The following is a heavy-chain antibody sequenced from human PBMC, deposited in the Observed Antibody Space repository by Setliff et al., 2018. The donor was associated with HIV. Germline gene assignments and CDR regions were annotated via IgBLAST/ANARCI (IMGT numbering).Heavy chain of an antibody. Sequence: KVSCKASGGTLSNYPISWVRQVRGQGLEWMGRISPVLRTTKYGQEFQGRVSITADTSTNTVYMELSSLRLEDTAVYFCARGGDFWNGFHGRALPSWGQGTLVTVSS. D-gene: IGHD3-3*01. CDR3: ARGGDFWNGFHGRALPS. CDR2: ISPVLRTT. J-gene: IGHJ4*02. V-gene: IGHV1-69*08. CDR1: GGTLSNYP.